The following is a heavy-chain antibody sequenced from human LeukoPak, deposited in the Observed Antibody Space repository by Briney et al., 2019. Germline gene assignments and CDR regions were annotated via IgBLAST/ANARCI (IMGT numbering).Heavy chain of an antibody. J-gene: IGHJ5*02. D-gene: IGHD3-10*01. V-gene: IGHV3-74*01. Sequence: PGGSLRLSCAASGFTFSSYWMHWVRQAPGKGLVWVSRINSDGSSTSYADSVKGRFTISRDNAKNTLYLQMNSLRAEDTAVYYCARWFGSTRGWLDPWGQGTLVTVSS. CDR3: ARWFGSTRGWLDP. CDR1: GFTFSSYW. CDR2: INSDGSST.